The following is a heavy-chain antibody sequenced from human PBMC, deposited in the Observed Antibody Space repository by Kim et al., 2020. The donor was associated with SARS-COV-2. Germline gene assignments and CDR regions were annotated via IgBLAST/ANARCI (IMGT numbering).Heavy chain of an antibody. CDR1: GGSISSGGYY. D-gene: IGHD6-13*01. J-gene: IGHJ4*02. Sequence: SETLSLTCTVSGGSISSGGYYWSWIRQHPGKGLEWIGYIYYSGSTYYNPSLKSRVTISVDTSKNQFSLKLSSVTAADTAVYYCARVEQLALNGIDYWGQGTLVTVSS. CDR3: ARVEQLALNGIDY. CDR2: IYYSGST. V-gene: IGHV4-31*03.